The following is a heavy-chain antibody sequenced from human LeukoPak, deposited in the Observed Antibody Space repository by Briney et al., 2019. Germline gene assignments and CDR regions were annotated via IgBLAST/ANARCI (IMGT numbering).Heavy chain of an antibody. Sequence: GGSLRLSCAASGFTFSTYWMNWFRQTPGKGLEWVAKIKADGGEKDHAASVKGRFTISRDNAKNSLYLQMNSLRVEDTAVYYCAKDGTYDSSGYWGDYFDYWGQGTLVTVSS. V-gene: IGHV3-7*01. CDR3: AKDGTYDSSGYWGDYFDY. D-gene: IGHD3-22*01. CDR2: IKADGGEK. CDR1: GFTFSTYW. J-gene: IGHJ4*02.